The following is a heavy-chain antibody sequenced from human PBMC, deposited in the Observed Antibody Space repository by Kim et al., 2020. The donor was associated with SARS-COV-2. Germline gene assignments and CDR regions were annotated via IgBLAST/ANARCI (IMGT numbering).Heavy chain of an antibody. CDR2: MNPNSGNT. V-gene: IGHV1-8*01. Sequence: ASVKVSCKASGYTFTSYDINWVRQATGQGLEWMGWMNPNSGNTGYAPKFQGRVTMTRNTSISTAYMELSSLRSEDTAVYYCARGLRDSSGREYFQHWGQGTMITVSS. J-gene: IGHJ1*01. CDR1: GYTFTSYD. D-gene: IGHD3-22*01. CDR3: ARGLRDSSGREYFQH.